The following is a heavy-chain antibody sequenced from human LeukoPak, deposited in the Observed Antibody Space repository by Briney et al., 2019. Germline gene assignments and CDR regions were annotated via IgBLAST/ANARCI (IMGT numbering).Heavy chain of an antibody. CDR2: IYPGDSDT. Sequence: RGESLKISCKGSEYSFTSYWIGWVRQMPGKGLEWMGIIYPGDSDTRYSPSFQGQVTISADKSISTAYLQWSSLKASDTAMYYCARRRRYDSSGYYYPDAFDIWGQGTMVTVSS. J-gene: IGHJ3*02. CDR1: EYSFTSYW. CDR3: ARRRRYDSSGYYYPDAFDI. V-gene: IGHV5-51*01. D-gene: IGHD3-22*01.